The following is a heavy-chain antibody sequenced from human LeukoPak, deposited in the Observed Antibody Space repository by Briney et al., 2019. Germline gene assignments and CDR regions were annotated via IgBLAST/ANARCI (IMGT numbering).Heavy chain of an antibody. CDR2: INHSGST. J-gene: IGHJ6*03. D-gene: IGHD1-14*01. CDR3: AVLTGPYLGYMDV. CDR1: GGSFSGYY. Sequence: SETLSLTCAVYGGSFSGYYWSWIRQPPGKGLEWIGEINHSGSTNYNPSLKSRVTISVDTSKNQFSLKLSSVTAADTAVYYCAVLTGPYLGYMDVWGKGTTVTVAS. V-gene: IGHV4-34*01.